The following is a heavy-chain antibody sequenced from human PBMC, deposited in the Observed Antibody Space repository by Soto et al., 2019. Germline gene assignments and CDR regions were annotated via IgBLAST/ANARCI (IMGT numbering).Heavy chain of an antibody. V-gene: IGHV4-4*02. J-gene: IGHJ5*02. CDR3: ARGRGGLTTVTTRWFDP. CDR2: IYHSGST. CDR1: SGSISSSNW. D-gene: IGHD4-17*01. Sequence: QVQLQESGPGLVKPSGTLSLTCAVSSGSISSSNWWSWVRQPPGKGLEWIGEIYHSGSTNYNPSLKSRVTISVDKSKNQCSLQLSSVTAADTAVYYCARGRGGLTTVTTRWFDPWGQGTLVTVSS.